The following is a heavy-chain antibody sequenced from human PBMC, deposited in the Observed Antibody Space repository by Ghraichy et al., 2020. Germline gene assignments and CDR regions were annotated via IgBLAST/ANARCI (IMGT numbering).Heavy chain of an antibody. J-gene: IGHJ6*03. CDR1: GFTFGDYA. CDR2: IRSKAYGGTT. D-gene: IGHD3-3*01. V-gene: IGHV3-49*04. CDR3: TREAGLFYDFWSGYYSYYYMDV. Sequence: GGSLRLSCTASGFTFGDYAMSWVRQAPGKGLEWVGFIRSKAYGGTTEYAASVKGRFTISRDDSKSIAYLQMNSLKTEDKAVYYCTREAGLFYDFWSGYYSYYYMDVWGKGTTVTVSS.